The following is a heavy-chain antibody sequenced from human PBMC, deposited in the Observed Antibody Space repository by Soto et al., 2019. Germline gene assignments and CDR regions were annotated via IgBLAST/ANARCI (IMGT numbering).Heavy chain of an antibody. D-gene: IGHD1-20*01. Sequence: PSETLSLTCAVYGGSFSGYYWSWIRQPPGKGLEWIGEINHSGSTNYNPSLKSRVTISVDTSKNQFSLKLSSVTAADTAVYYCARRFPYNWNPTNWFDPWGQGTLVTVSS. CDR3: ARRFPYNWNPTNWFDP. V-gene: IGHV4-34*01. CDR1: GGSFSGYY. J-gene: IGHJ5*02. CDR2: INHSGST.